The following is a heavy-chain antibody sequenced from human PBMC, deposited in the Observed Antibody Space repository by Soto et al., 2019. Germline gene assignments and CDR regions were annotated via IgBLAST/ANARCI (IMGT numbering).Heavy chain of an antibody. CDR3: ARDGEGF. CDR2: INTDGSSA. J-gene: IGHJ4*02. Sequence: EVQLVESGGGLVQPGGSLRLSCAASGFTFSSNWMHWVRRVPGRGLVWVSRINTDGSSADYVDSVKGRFTISRDNAKNTLYLQMNSLGVEDTAVYYCARDGEGFWGQGTMVTVSS. CDR1: GFTFSSNW. D-gene: IGHD2-21*01. V-gene: IGHV3-74*01.